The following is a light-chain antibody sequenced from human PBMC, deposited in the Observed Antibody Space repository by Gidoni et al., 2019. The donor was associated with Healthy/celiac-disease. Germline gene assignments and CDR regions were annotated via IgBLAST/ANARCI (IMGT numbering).Light chain of an antibody. Sequence: ELVMTQSPATLSVSPGERATLSCRASQSVSSILAWYQQKPGQAPRLLIYGASTRATGIPARLGGSGSGTEFTLTISSLQSEDFAVYYGKQYNNWPRKGRVTYSFGQGTKLEIK. V-gene: IGKV3-15*01. CDR3: KQYNNWPRKGRVTYS. CDR1: QSVSSI. J-gene: IGKJ2*03. CDR2: GAS.